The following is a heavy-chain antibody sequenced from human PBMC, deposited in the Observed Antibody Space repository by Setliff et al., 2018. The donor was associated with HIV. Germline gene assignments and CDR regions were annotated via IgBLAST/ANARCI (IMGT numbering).Heavy chain of an antibody. CDR3: ARTQPDTIFGVVIFYC. J-gene: IGHJ4*02. D-gene: IGHD3-3*01. V-gene: IGHV4-39*01. CDR2: VYYSGTT. Sequence: TLSETLSLTCTVSGGSISTSGPGYYWGWVRQPPGGGLEWIGSVYYSGTTYYNPSPKRRVTISVDTSKNQLSLRLTSVTAADTAVYYCARTQPDTIFGVVIFYCWGQGKMVTVSS. CDR1: GGSISTSGPGYY.